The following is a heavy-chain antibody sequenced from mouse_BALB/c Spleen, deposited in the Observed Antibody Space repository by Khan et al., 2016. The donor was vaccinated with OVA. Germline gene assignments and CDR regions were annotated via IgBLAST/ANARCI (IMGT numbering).Heavy chain of an antibody. Sequence: EVQLQESGPGLVKPSQSLYLPCTVTGFSITSDYAWNWLRQFPGNKLEWTGYIIYSGSTNSNPSLKSRFSITRDTSKNQFFLQLNSVTTEDTATYYCARDGSRYNYAMDYWGQGTTVTVSS. CDR2: IIYSGST. CDR1: GFSITSDYA. CDR3: ARDGSRYNYAMDY. D-gene: IGHD2-3*01. V-gene: IGHV3-2*02. J-gene: IGHJ4*01.